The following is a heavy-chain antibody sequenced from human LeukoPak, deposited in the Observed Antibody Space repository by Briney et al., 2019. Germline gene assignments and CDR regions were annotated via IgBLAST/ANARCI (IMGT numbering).Heavy chain of an antibody. CDR1: GCSISSYY. Sequence: SETLSLTCTVSGCSISSYYWSWIRQPPGNGLEGIGYSYYSGSTNHNASLKRRGTISVDTSKNQFYLKLSSVTAADTAVYYCAREIAVAGTDYFDYWGQGTLVTVSS. CDR2: SYYSGST. D-gene: IGHD6-19*01. CDR3: AREIAVAGTDYFDY. V-gene: IGHV4-59*01. J-gene: IGHJ4*02.